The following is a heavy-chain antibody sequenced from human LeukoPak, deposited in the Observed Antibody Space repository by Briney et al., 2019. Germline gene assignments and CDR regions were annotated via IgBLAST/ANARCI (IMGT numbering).Heavy chain of an antibody. CDR3: ARDWEYCSGGSCYNWFDP. D-gene: IGHD2-15*01. Sequence: GGSLRLSCAASGFTVSSNYMSWVRQAPGKGLEWVSVIYSGGSTYYADSVKGRFTISRDNSKNTLYLQMNSLRAEDTAVYYCARDWEYCSGGSCYNWFDPWGRGTLVTVSS. V-gene: IGHV3-66*01. CDR2: IYSGGST. CDR1: GFTVSSNY. J-gene: IGHJ5*02.